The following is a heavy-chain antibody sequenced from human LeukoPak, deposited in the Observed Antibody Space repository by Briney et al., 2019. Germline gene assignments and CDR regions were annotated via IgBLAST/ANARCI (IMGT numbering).Heavy chain of an antibody. CDR3: AKRGLASSWS. V-gene: IGHV3-23*01. CDR1: GFTFSRYA. J-gene: IGHJ5*02. Sequence: GGSLRLSCAASGFTFSRYAMGWVRQAPGKGLEWVSAISGSGGSTYYADSVKGRSTISRDNPKNTLYLQMNSLRAEDTAVYYCAKRGLASSWSWGQGTLVTVSS. CDR2: ISGSGGST. D-gene: IGHD6-13*01.